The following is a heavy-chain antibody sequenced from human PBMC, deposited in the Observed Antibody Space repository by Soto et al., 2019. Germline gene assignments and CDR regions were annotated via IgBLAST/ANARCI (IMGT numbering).Heavy chain of an antibody. V-gene: IGHV3-30-3*01. D-gene: IGHD3-22*01. Sequence: QVQLVESGGGVVQPGRSLRLSCAASGFTFSSYAMHWVRQAPGKGLEWVAVISYDGSNKYYADSVKGRFTISRDNSKNTLYLQMNSLRAEDTAVYYCARDAGSMQWLPPLRYGMDVWGQGTTVTVSS. J-gene: IGHJ6*02. CDR1: GFTFSSYA. CDR2: ISYDGSNK. CDR3: ARDAGSMQWLPPLRYGMDV.